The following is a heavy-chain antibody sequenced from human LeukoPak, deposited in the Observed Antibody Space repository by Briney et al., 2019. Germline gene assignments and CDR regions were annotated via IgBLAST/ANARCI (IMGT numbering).Heavy chain of an antibody. V-gene: IGHV4-39*07. D-gene: IGHD4-17*01. J-gene: IGHJ4*02. CDR3: ARPTHNNGDYTG. Sequence: PSETLSLTCTVSGVSVSSSNYYWGWIRQPPGMGLEWIGSVYRTGSASYNPSLKTRVTISVDTSKNQFSLKLSSVTAADTAVYYCARPTHNNGDYTGWGQGTLVAVSS. CDR1: GVSVSSSNYY. CDR2: VYRTGSA.